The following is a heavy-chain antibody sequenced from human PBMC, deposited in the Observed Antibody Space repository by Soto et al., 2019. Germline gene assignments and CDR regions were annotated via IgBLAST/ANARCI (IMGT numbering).Heavy chain of an antibody. J-gene: IGHJ4*02. V-gene: IGHV3-53*01. CDR1: GLTVSGKKY. D-gene: IGHD4-4*01. CDR3: ARERTVSPSYYFDY. Sequence: DVQLVESGGGLMQPGESLRLSCAASGLTVSGKKYVAWVRQAPGKGLEWVSALYDVDGSFYADSVKGRFTISRDNAKNSLFLQMNSLRAEDTAVYYCARERTVSPSYYFDYWGQGTLVTVSS. CDR2: LYDVDGS.